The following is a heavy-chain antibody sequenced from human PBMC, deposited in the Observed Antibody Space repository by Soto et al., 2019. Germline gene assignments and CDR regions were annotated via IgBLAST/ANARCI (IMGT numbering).Heavy chain of an antibody. CDR3: AREKWGSGSRWLDP. CDR2: SNVGNGNT. J-gene: IGHJ5*02. V-gene: IGHV1-3*05. Sequence: QVQVVQSGAEEKKPGASVKVSCKASGYTYISYSMHWVRQAPGQRLEWMGWSNVGNGNTKYSQNFQGRVTINQDTSASTAYMELSSLTSEDTAVDYCAREKWGSGSRWLDPWGQGTLVTVSS. D-gene: IGHD6-19*01. CDR1: GYTYISYS.